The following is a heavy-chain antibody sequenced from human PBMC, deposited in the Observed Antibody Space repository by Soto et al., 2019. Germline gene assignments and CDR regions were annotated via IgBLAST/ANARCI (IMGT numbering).Heavy chain of an antibody. D-gene: IGHD7-27*01. V-gene: IGHV4-30-4*01. CDR1: GGSISSGDYY. Sequence: QVQLQESGPGLVKPSQNLSLTCTVSGGSISSGDYYWTWIRQPPGKGLECIGYVFYTGTTYYNPSLKSRVNISVDTSKNLFSLRLTSVTAADTAVYYCVRDNWEVPLDVWSHGTLVTVSS. J-gene: IGHJ3*01. CDR3: VRDNWEVPLDV. CDR2: VFYTGTT.